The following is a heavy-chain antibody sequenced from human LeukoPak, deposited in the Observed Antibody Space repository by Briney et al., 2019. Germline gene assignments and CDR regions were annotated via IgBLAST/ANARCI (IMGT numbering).Heavy chain of an antibody. J-gene: IGHJ4*02. CDR3: VRFFSGSREY. V-gene: IGHV3-74*03. Sequence: GESLTLSCAASGFTLSNYWVHWVRQAPGEGLVWVSRINEPGTWPTYEDSVRGRFTISRDNAKNTVSLHMKNLRAEDTAVYYCVRFFSGSREYWGQGTLVTVSS. CDR1: GFTLSNYW. CDR2: INEPGTWP. D-gene: IGHD5-24*01.